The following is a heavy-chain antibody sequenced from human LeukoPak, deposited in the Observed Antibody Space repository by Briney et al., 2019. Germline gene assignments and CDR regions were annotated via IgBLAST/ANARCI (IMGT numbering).Heavy chain of an antibody. CDR1: GYTFTSYG. CDR3: ARGSIVLMVYAGFDP. V-gene: IGHV1-69*13. J-gene: IGHJ5*02. Sequence: SVKVSCKASGYTFTSYGISWVRQAPGQGLEWMGGIIPIFGTANYAQKFQGRVTITADESTSTAYMELSSLRSEDTAVYYCARGSIVLMVYAGFDPWSQGTLVTVSS. D-gene: IGHD2-8*01. CDR2: IIPIFGTA.